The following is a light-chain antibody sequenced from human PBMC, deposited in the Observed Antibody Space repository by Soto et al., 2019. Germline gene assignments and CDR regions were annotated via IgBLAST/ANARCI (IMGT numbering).Light chain of an antibody. CDR1: SRDVGGHDY. V-gene: IGLV2-8*01. Sequence: QSALTQPPSASGSPGQSVTISCTGTSRDVGGHDYVSWYQQHPGKAPKLIIYELSKRPSGVPDRFSGSKSGNTASLPVSGLQAEDEADYYCSSYVTGNSLIFGGGTKLTVL. CDR3: SSYVTGNSLI. CDR2: ELS. J-gene: IGLJ2*01.